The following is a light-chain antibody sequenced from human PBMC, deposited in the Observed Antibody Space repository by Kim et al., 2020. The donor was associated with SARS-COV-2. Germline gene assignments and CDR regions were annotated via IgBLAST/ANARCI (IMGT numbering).Light chain of an antibody. CDR1: QSVNSS. Sequence: LSPGERATLPCRASQSVNSSLAWYQQKPGQAPRLLIFDASTMATGIPARFSGSGSGTDFTLTISSLEPEDFAVYYCQQRRSWPLTFGEGTKVDIK. CDR3: QQRRSWPLT. CDR2: DAS. J-gene: IGKJ4*01. V-gene: IGKV3-11*01.